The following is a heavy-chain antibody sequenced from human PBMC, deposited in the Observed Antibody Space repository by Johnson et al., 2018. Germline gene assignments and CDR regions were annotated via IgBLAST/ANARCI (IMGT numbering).Heavy chain of an antibody. D-gene: IGHD3-3*01. Sequence: VQLVESGGGLVQPGRSLRLSCTASGFTFSSYWMHWVRQAPGKGLVWVSRINSDGSSTSYADSVKGRFTISRDNAKNTLYLQMNSLRAEDTAVYYCARVKDFWSGYLADAFDIWGQGTTVTVSS. J-gene: IGHJ3*02. CDR1: GFTFSSYW. CDR3: ARVKDFWSGYLADAFDI. CDR2: INSDGSST. V-gene: IGHV3-74*02.